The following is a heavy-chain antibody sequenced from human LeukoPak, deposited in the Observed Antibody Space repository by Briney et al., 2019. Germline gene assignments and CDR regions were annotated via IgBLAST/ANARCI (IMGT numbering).Heavy chain of an antibody. Sequence: PGGSLRLSCAASGFTFSSYWVQWVRQAPGKGLVWISRINSDGSSLSYADSVKGRFTISRDNAKNTVYQQMNSLRAEDTAVYYCARSRYTGSHFDYWGQGTLVTVSS. J-gene: IGHJ4*02. CDR2: INSDGSSL. CDR3: ARSRYTGSHFDY. CDR1: GFTFSSYW. D-gene: IGHD1-26*01. V-gene: IGHV3-74*01.